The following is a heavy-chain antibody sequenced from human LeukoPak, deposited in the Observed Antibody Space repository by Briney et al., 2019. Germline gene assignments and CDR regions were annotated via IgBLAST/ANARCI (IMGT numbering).Heavy chain of an antibody. CDR1: GYTFTSNY. J-gene: IGHJ4*02. CDR3: ASDQEAFDY. V-gene: IGHV1-46*01. Sequence: GASVKVSCKASGYTFTSNYIHWVRQAPGQGLEWMGMIYTRDGSTSYAQKFQGRVTVTMDTSTSTVHMELSGLSSGDTAVYYCASDQEAFDYWGQGTLVTVSS. CDR2: IYTRDGST.